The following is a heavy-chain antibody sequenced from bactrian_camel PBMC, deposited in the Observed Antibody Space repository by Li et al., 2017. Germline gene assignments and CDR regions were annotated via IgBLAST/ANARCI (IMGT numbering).Heavy chain of an antibody. V-gene: IGHV3S1*01. Sequence: VQLVESGGGSVQSGGSLRLSCAASGYTINTAYMAWFRQAPGKGLEWVSGISSGGGTTYYADSVKGRFTISRDNAKNTLYLQLNSLKTEDTAMYYCAKEVPDAGRAVWGQGTQVTVS. CDR1: GYTINTAY. CDR2: ISSGGGTT. D-gene: IGHD6*01. CDR3: AKEVPDAGRAV. J-gene: IGHJ4*01.